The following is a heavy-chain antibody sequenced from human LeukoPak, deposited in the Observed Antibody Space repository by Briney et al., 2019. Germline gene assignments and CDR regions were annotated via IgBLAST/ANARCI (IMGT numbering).Heavy chain of an antibody. Sequence: PSETLSLTCTVSGGSISSHYWSWIRQPPGKGLEWIGYIYYSGSTNYNPSLKSRVTISVDTSKNQFSLKLSSVTAADTAVYYCARLQTDYLVYYYYYYMDVWGKGTTVTVSS. J-gene: IGHJ6*03. D-gene: IGHD4-11*01. CDR2: IYYSGST. V-gene: IGHV4-59*11. CDR3: ARLQTDYLVYYYYYYMDV. CDR1: GGSISSHY.